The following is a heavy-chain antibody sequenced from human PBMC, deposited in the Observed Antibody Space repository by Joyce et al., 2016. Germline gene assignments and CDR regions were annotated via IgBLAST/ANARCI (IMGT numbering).Heavy chain of an antibody. CDR1: GFTLTDYY. D-gene: IGHD4-17*01. J-gene: IGHJ5*02. V-gene: IGHV1-2*02. CDR2: IYGKNGDT. Sequence: QVLLVQSGAEVKKPGASVKVSCKASGFTLTDYYIHWVRQAPGEGPECLGWIYGKNGDTGYGQKFQDRVTMTRDTSISTVYMELRGLRSDDTAVYYCARDDDGDYNWLDPWGQGTLVTVSS. CDR3: ARDDDGDYNWLDP.